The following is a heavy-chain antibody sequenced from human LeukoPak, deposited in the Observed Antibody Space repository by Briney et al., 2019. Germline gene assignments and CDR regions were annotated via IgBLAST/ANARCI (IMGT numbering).Heavy chain of an antibody. CDR1: GFTFSDYY. D-gene: IGHD6-6*01. Sequence: GSLRLSCAASGFTFSDYYINWIRQPPGKGLEWIGEINHSGSTNYNPSLKSRVTISVDTSKNQFSLKLSSVTAADTAVYYCARGREYSSSSVAFDYWGQGALVTVSS. V-gene: IGHV4-34*01. CDR2: INHSGST. J-gene: IGHJ4*02. CDR3: ARGREYSSSSVAFDY.